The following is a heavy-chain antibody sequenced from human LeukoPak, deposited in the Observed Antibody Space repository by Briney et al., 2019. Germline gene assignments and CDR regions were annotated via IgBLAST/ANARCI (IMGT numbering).Heavy chain of an antibody. CDR3: ARDLLGATNY. D-gene: IGHD1-26*01. V-gene: IGHV4-59*01. CDR2: IYEGGST. J-gene: IGHJ4*02. CDR1: GGSTRSYY. Sequence: SETLSLTCTVSGGSTRSYYWSWIRQPPGKGLEWIGYIYEGGSTNYNPSLKSRVTISIDTSKDQFSLNLRSVTAADTAVYYCARDLLGATNYWGQGTLVTVSS.